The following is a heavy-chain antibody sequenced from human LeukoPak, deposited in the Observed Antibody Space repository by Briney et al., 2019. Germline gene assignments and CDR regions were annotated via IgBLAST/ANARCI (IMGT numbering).Heavy chain of an antibody. Sequence: GGSLRLSCAASGFTFSNAWMSWVRQAPGKGLEWVGRIKSKTDGGTTDYAAPVKGRFTISRDDSKNTLYLQMNSLKTEDTAVYYCTTGQDYFYYYGMDVWGQGTTVIVSS. CDR1: GFTFSNAW. V-gene: IGHV3-15*01. CDR3: TTGQDYFYYYGMDV. CDR2: IKSKTDGGTT. J-gene: IGHJ6*02.